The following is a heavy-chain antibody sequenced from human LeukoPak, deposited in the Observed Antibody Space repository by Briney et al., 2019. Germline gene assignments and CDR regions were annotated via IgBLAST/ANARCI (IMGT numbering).Heavy chain of an antibody. V-gene: IGHV3-23*01. Sequence: PGGSLRLSCAASGFTFSSYAMSWVRQAPGKGLEWVSAISGSGGSTYYADSVKGRLTISRDNSKNTLYLQMNSLRAEDTAVYYCAKIADFWSGYSPYYFDYWGQGTLVTVSS. D-gene: IGHD3-3*01. CDR1: GFTFSSYA. CDR3: AKIADFWSGYSPYYFDY. CDR2: ISGSGGST. J-gene: IGHJ4*02.